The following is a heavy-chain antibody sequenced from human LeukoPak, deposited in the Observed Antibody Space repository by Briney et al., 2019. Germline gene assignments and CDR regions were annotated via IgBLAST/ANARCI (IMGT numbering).Heavy chain of an antibody. CDR3: ARENYYGMDV. CDR1: GFTFSSYW. J-gene: IGHJ6*02. Sequence: GGSLRLSCAASGFTFSSYWMHWVRQAPGKGPVWVSRIKSDGSSTSYADSVKGRFIISRDNAKNTLYLQMNSLRAEDTAVYYCARENYYGMDVWGQGTTVTVSS. CDR2: IKSDGSST. V-gene: IGHV3-74*01.